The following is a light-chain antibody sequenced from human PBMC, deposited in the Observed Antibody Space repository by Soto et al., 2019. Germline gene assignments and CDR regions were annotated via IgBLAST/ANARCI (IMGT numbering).Light chain of an antibody. CDR1: SSDVGSYNL. Sequence: QSVLTQPASVSGSPGQSITISCTGTSSDVGSYNLVSWYQQHPGKAPKLMIYEGSKRPSGVSNRFSGSKSGNTASLTISGLQAEDEADYYCQSYDSRLSAYVFGIGTKVTVL. J-gene: IGLJ1*01. CDR2: EGS. V-gene: IGLV2-23*01. CDR3: QSYDSRLSAYV.